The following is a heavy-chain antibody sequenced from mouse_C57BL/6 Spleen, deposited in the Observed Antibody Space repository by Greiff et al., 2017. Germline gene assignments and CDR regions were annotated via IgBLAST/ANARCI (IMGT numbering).Heavy chain of an antibody. Sequence: QVHVKQPGAELVKPGASVKVSCKASGYTFTSYWMHWVKQRPGQGLEWIGRIHPSDSDTNYNQKFKGKATLTVDKSSSTAYMQLSSLTSEDSAVYYCAIGNWDGGFADWGQGTLVTVSA. D-gene: IGHD4-1*01. CDR1: GYTFTSYW. V-gene: IGHV1-74*01. CDR2: IHPSDSDT. J-gene: IGHJ3*01. CDR3: AIGNWDGGFAD.